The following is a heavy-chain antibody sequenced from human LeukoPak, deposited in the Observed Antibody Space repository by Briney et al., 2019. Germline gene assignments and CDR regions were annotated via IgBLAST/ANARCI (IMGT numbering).Heavy chain of an antibody. CDR2: IYTSGST. D-gene: IGHD3-9*01. CDR3: ARDRSPYYDILTGYTNWFDP. J-gene: IGHJ5*02. V-gene: IGHV4-4*07. CDR1: GGSISSYY. Sequence: SETLSLTCTVSGGSISSYYWSWIRQPAGKGLEWIGRIYTSGSTNYNPSLKSRVTMSVDTSKNQFSLELSSVTAADTAVYYCARDRSPYYDILTGYTNWFDPWGQGTLVTVSS.